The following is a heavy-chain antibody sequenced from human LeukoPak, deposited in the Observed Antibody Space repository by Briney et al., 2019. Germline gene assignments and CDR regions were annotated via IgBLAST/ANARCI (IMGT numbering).Heavy chain of an antibody. V-gene: IGHV3-21*01. J-gene: IGHJ4*02. CDR3: ARDRASSPFDY. CDR1: GFTFSSYS. CDR2: ISSSSSYI. Sequence: PGGSLRLSCAASGFTFSSYSTNWVRQAPGKGLEWVSSISSSSSYIYYADSVKGRFTISRDNAKNSLYLQMNSLRAEDTAVYYCARDRASSPFDYWGQGTLVTVSS. D-gene: IGHD6-13*01.